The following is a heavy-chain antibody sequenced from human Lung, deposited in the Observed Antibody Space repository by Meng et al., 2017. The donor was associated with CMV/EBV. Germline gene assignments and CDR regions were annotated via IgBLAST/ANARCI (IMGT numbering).Heavy chain of an antibody. CDR2: ISNSAIII. V-gene: IGHV3-48*04. CDR3: VREVPYSSQNFYYYGMDV. CDR1: GFTFSTYS. D-gene: IGHD6-19*01. Sequence: GGSLRLXCAASGFTFSTYSMNWVRQAPGKGLEWLSHISNSAIIIHYADSVKGRFTISRDNAKNSVYLQMNSLRAEDTAVYYCVREVPYSSQNFYYYGMDVWGQGTTVTVSS. J-gene: IGHJ6*02.